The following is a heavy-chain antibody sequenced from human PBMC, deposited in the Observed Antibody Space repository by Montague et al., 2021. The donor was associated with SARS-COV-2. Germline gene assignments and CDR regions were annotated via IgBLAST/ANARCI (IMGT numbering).Heavy chain of an antibody. V-gene: IGHV6-1*01. CDR2: TCYRSKWYN. D-gene: IGHD6-19*01. CDR3: ARGDEEQWLVHYYYYGMDV. CDR1: GDSVSSNSSA. J-gene: IGHJ6*02. Sequence: CAISGDSVSSNSSAWNWIRQSPSRGLEWLGRTCYRSKWYNDYAVAVKXXRSINPDTSKNQFSLQLSSVTPEDTAVYYCARGDEEQWLVHYYYYGMDVWGQGTTVTVSS.